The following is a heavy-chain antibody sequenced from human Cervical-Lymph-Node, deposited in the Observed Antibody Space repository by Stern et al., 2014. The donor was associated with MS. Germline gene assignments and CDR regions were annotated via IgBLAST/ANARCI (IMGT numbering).Heavy chain of an antibody. CDR2: INTYNGNT. J-gene: IGHJ6*02. D-gene: IGHD3-10*01. Sequence: QVQLGQSGVEVKKPGASVKVSCKASGYSFTSYGISWVRQAPGQGLEWMGWINTYNGNTNYAQKLQGRVTITTDTSTSTAYMELRSMRSDDTAVYFCARDPPGGGFGELLSNCPYYGMDVWGQGTTVTVSS. V-gene: IGHV1-18*01. CDR1: GYSFTSYG. CDR3: ARDPPGGGFGELLSNCPYYGMDV.